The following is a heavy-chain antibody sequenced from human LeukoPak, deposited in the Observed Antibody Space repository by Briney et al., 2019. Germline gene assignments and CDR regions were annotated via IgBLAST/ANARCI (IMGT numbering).Heavy chain of an antibody. Sequence: SVKVSCKASGYTFTSYAISWVRQAPGQGLEWMGRIIPILGIANYAQKFQGRVTITADKSTSTAYMELSSLRSEDTAVYYCAGSVKGVTRSTDYWGQGTLVTVSS. V-gene: IGHV1-69*04. D-gene: IGHD4-17*01. CDR3: AGSVKGVTRSTDY. J-gene: IGHJ4*02. CDR1: GYTFTSYA. CDR2: IIPILGIA.